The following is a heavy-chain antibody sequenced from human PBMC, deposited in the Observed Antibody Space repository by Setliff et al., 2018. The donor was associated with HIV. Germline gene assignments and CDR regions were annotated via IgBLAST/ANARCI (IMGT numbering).Heavy chain of an antibody. J-gene: IGHJ4*02. V-gene: IGHV1-69*13. CDR3: ARGRITGTINF. CDR2: IIPMLGAA. CDR1: GRTFRTYA. Sequence: GASVKVSCKVSGRTFRTYAISWVRQAPGQGLEWMGGIIPMLGAANYAQKFQGRVTITADESTSTAYMELSSLRSEDTAVYYCARGRITGTINFWGQGTLVTVSS. D-gene: IGHD1-7*01.